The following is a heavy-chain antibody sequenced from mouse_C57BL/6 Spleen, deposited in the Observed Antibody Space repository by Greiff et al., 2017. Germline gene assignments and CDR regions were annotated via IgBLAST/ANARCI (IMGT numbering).Heavy chain of an antibody. Sequence: EVKLVESGGGLVQPGGSLKLSCAASGFTFSDYYMYWVRQTPEKRLEWVAYISNGGGSTYYPDTVKGRFTISRDNAKNTLYLQMSRLKSEDTAMYYCARQANWDVGYFDVWGTGTTVTVSS. CDR1: GFTFSDYY. CDR3: ARQANWDVGYFDV. V-gene: IGHV5-12*01. D-gene: IGHD4-1*01. CDR2: ISNGGGST. J-gene: IGHJ1*03.